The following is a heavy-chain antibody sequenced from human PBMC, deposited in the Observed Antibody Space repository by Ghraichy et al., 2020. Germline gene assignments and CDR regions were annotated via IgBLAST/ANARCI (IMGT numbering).Heavy chain of an antibody. Sequence: SETLSLTCTVSGGSISSSSYFWGWIRQPPGKGLEWIGSIYYSGSTYYKPSLKSRVTISVDTSKNQFSLKLSSVTAADTAVYYCARRGGGYCSGGSCYFYTFDLWGQGTMVTVSS. CDR3: ARRGGGYCSGGSCYFYTFDL. CDR2: IYYSGST. J-gene: IGHJ3*01. V-gene: IGHV4-39*01. D-gene: IGHD2-15*01. CDR1: GGSISSSSYF.